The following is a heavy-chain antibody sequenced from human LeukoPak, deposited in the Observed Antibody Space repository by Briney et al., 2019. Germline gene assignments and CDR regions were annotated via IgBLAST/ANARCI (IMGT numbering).Heavy chain of an antibody. D-gene: IGHD1-26*01. J-gene: IGHJ4*02. CDR1: GFTFSSYG. V-gene: IGHV3-30*02. Sequence: PGGSLRLSCAASGFTFSSYGMHWVRQAPGKGLEWVAFIRYDGSNKYYADSVKGRFTISRDNSKNTLYLQMNSLRAEDTAVYYCAKIVGVTASPFDYWGQGTLVTVSS. CDR3: AKIVGVTASPFDY. CDR2: IRYDGSNK.